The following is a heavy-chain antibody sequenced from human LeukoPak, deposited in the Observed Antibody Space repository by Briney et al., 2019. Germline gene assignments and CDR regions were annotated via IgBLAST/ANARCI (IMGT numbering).Heavy chain of an antibody. CDR1: GVSTSSYY. D-gene: IGHD3-10*01. Sequence: SETLSLTCTVSGVSTSSYYWSWIRQPAVKGRECIGRIYPIGSTKYNPSLKRQVTISVDNSKNQFSLKLSSVTAADTAVYYCARGRGSGSSLNWFHPWGQGTLVTVSS. CDR3: ARGRGSGSSLNWFHP. J-gene: IGHJ5*02. CDR2: IYPIGST. V-gene: IGHV4-4*07.